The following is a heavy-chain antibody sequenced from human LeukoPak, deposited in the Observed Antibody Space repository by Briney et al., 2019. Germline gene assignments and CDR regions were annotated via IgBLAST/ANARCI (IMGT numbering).Heavy chain of an antibody. V-gene: IGHV4-4*07. Sequence: ASETLSLTCTVSGGSISSYYWSWIRQPAGKGLEWIGSIYYSGSTYYNPSLKSRVTISVDTSKNQFSLKLSSVTAADTAVYYCARSKVGSSSWYDYYYYYMDVWGKGTTVTVSS. CDR3: ARSKVGSSSWYDYYYYYMDV. D-gene: IGHD6-13*01. CDR1: GGSISSYY. J-gene: IGHJ6*03. CDR2: IYYSGST.